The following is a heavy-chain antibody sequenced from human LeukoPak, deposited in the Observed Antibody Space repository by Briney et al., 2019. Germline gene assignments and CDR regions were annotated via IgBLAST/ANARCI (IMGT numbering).Heavy chain of an antibody. CDR1: GFTVSSNY. J-gene: IGHJ5*02. V-gene: IGHV3-53*01. D-gene: IGHD3-10*01. CDR2: IYSGGST. Sequence: GGSLRLSCAASGFTVSSNYMSWVRQAPGKGLEWVSVIYSGGSTYYADSVKGRFTISRDNSKNTLYLQMNSLRAEDTAVYYCARVPMVRGVSFDPWGQGTLVTVSS. CDR3: ARVPMVRGVSFDP.